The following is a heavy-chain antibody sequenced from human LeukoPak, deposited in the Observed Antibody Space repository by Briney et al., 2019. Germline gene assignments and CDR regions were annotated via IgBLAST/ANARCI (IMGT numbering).Heavy chain of an antibody. D-gene: IGHD3-10*01. CDR1: GYSISSGYY. CDR2: IYHSGST. CDR3: ASLQAFGSGSYYPSEAFDI. J-gene: IGHJ3*02. Sequence: SETLSLTCTVSGYSISSGYYWGWIRQPPGKGLEWIGSIYHSGSTYYNPSLKSRVTISVDTSKNQFSLKLSSVTAADTAVYYCASLQAFGSGSYYPSEAFDIWGQGTMVTVSS. V-gene: IGHV4-38-2*02.